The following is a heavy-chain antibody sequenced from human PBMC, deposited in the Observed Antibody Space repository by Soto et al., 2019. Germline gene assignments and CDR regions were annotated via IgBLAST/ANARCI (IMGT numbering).Heavy chain of an antibody. D-gene: IGHD3-16*01. CDR3: AKRRGEGYFDN. Sequence: EAQLLESGGGLVQPGGSLRVSCIASGITFSSYVMSWVRQAPGGGLEWVSAISGNGIDTYYADSVKGRFTISRDNSKNTVYLQINSLRVEDTAVYYCAKRRGEGYFDNWGQGTLVTVSS. CDR1: GITFSSYV. CDR2: ISGNGIDT. V-gene: IGHV3-23*01. J-gene: IGHJ4*02.